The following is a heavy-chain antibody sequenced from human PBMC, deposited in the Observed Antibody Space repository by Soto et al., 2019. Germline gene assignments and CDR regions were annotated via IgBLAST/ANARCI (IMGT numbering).Heavy chain of an antibody. J-gene: IGHJ4*02. Sequence: ASVKVSCKASGYTFTSYGISWVRQAPGQGLEWMGWISAYNGNTNYAQKLQGRVTMTTDTSTSTAYMELRSLRSDDTAVYYCARAHQLRSTSFYKYWSQGTLVTVSS. V-gene: IGHV1-18*01. CDR2: ISAYNGNT. D-gene: IGHD2-2*02. CDR3: ARAHQLRSTSFYKY. CDR1: GYTFTSYG.